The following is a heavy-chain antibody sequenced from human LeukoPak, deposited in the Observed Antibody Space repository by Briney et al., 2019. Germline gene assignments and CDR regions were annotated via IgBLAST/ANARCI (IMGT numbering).Heavy chain of an antibody. Sequence: GGSLRLSCAASGFTFSSYSMIWVRQAPGKGLEWVSSISSSSSYIYYADSVKGRFTISRDNAKNSLYLQMNSLRAEDTAVYYCARDPSYYYYYYYMDVWGKGTTVTVSS. CDR1: GFTFSSYS. J-gene: IGHJ6*03. CDR2: ISSSSSYI. CDR3: ARDPSYYYYYYYMDV. V-gene: IGHV3-21*01.